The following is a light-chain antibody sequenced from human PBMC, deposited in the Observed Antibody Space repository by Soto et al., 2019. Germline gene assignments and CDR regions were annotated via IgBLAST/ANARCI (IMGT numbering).Light chain of an antibody. Sequence: EIVLTQSPGTLSLSPGERATLSCRASQSVSGNYLAWYQQKAGQSPRLLIYGSSDRAAGIPDRFSGSGSGTDYTLTISRVEPEDFAVYYCQQYGSSPPYTFGQGTKLEIK. V-gene: IGKV3-20*01. CDR1: QSVSGNY. CDR3: QQYGSSPPYT. CDR2: GSS. J-gene: IGKJ2*01.